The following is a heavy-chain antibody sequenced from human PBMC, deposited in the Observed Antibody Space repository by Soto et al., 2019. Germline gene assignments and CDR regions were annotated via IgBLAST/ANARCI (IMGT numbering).Heavy chain of an antibody. V-gene: IGHV1-18*01. D-gene: IGHD3-22*01. CDR2: ISPYNDDT. J-gene: IGHJ6*02. CDR3: ARGGYYDSSGARNYHYYGMDV. CDR1: GYTFSSYG. Sequence: QAQLVQSGTEVEKPGASVKVSCKATGYTFSSYGSTWVRQAPGQGLEWVGWISPYNDDTKYAPIPKGRVTMTTDTSTRTAYMDMRSLRSDDTAVYYCARGGYYDSSGARNYHYYGMDVWGQGTTVTVSS.